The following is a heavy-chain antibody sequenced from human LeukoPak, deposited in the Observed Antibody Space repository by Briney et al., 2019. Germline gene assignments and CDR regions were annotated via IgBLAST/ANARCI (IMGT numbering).Heavy chain of an antibody. CDR1: GGSISSGGYP. J-gene: IGHJ5*02. CDR2: IYHSGST. D-gene: IGHD3-10*01. Sequence: SQTLSLTCAVSGGSISSGGYPWSWIRQPPGKGLEWIGYIYHSGSTYYNPSLKSRVTISVDRSKNQFSLKLSSVTAADTAVYYCARARYPMVRGVNWFDPWGQGTLVTVSS. CDR3: ARARYPMVRGVNWFDP. V-gene: IGHV4-30-2*01.